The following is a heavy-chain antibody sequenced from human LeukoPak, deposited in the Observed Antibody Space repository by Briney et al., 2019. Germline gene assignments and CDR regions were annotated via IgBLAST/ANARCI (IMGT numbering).Heavy chain of an antibody. CDR2: IYYSGST. D-gene: IGHD5-12*01. CDR3: ARKGNGGYTDWYFDL. CDR1: GGSISSYY. V-gene: IGHV4-59*01. Sequence: SETLSLTCTVSGGSISSYYWSWIRQPPGKGLECTGYIYYSGSTNYNPSLKSRVTISVDTSKNQFSLKLSSVTATDTAVYYCARKGNGGYTDWYFDLWGRGTLVTVSS. J-gene: IGHJ2*01.